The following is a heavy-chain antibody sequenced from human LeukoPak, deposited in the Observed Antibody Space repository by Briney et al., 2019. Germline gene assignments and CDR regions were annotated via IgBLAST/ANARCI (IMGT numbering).Heavy chain of an antibody. D-gene: IGHD3-3*01. CDR2: IYYSGST. Sequence: SETLSLTCTVSGGSISSYYWKWIRQPPGKGLGWIGYIYYSGSTSYNPSLKSRVTISVDTSKNQFSLKLSSVTAADTAVYYCARGGFGVPFDYWGQGTLVTVSS. CDR1: GGSISSYY. V-gene: IGHV4-59*01. J-gene: IGHJ4*02. CDR3: ARGGFGVPFDY.